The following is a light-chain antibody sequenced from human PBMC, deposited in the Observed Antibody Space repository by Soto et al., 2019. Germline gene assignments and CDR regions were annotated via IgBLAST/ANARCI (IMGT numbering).Light chain of an antibody. CDR1: SSDVGSYNL. CDR3: CSYADSRRIYV. CDR2: EGS. V-gene: IGLV2-23*01. Sequence: QSVLTQPASVSGSPGQSITISCTGTSSDVGSYNLVSWYQQHPGKAPKLMIYEGSKRPSGISNRFSGSKSGNTASLTISGLQVEDEAEYYCCSYADSRRIYVFGSGTKVTVL. J-gene: IGLJ1*01.